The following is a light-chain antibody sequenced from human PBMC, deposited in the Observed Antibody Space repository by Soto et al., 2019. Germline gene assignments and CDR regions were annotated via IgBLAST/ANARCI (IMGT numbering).Light chain of an antibody. CDR2: GAS. CDR3: QQNNNWPT. Sequence: EIVMTQSPATLSVSPGERATLSCRASQSVNSNLAWYQQKPGQAPRLVIYGASTRATGVPARFSGSGSGTEFILTVSSLQSEDFAVYFCQQNNNWPTFGQGTKVEIK. V-gene: IGKV3-15*01. J-gene: IGKJ1*01. CDR1: QSVNSN.